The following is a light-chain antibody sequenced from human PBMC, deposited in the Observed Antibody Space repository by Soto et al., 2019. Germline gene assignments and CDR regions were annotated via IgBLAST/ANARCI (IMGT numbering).Light chain of an antibody. CDR1: QSLLHSNGYNY. J-gene: IGKJ1*01. Sequence: IVMTQSPLSLPVTPGEPASISCRSSQSLLHSNGYNYLDWYLQKPGQSPQLLIYLGSNRASGVAFRFSGSGSLTYFIPNISRVDAEDVSSYYCMQILETWTFGHGSKVEIK. CDR2: LGS. CDR3: MQILETWT. V-gene: IGKV2-28*01.